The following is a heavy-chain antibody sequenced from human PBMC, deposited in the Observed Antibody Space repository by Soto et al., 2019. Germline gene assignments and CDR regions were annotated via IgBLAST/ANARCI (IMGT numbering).Heavy chain of an antibody. V-gene: IGHV4-39*07. Sequence: SETLSLTCTVSGGSIGGSTYYWGWIRQPPGKGLEWIGSIYYSGNTYYNPSLKSRVTISVDTSNNQFSLKLTFVTAADTAVYYCARERIQLWYPFDYWGQGTLVTVSS. CDR2: IYYSGNT. CDR3: ARERIQLWYPFDY. D-gene: IGHD5-18*01. J-gene: IGHJ4*02. CDR1: GGSIGGSTYY.